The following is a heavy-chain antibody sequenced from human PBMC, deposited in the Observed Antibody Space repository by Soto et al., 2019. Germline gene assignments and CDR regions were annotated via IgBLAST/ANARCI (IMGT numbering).Heavy chain of an antibody. Sequence: EVQLLESGGGLVQPGGSLRGSCAASGFTFSSYAMSWVRQAPGKGLEWVSAISGSGGSTYYADSVKGRFTISRDNSKNTLYLQMNSLRVEDTAVYYCAKGDSSWPYYFDYWGQGTLVTVSS. D-gene: IGHD6-13*01. CDR1: GFTFSSYA. CDR3: AKGDSSWPYYFDY. V-gene: IGHV3-23*01. CDR2: ISGSGGST. J-gene: IGHJ4*02.